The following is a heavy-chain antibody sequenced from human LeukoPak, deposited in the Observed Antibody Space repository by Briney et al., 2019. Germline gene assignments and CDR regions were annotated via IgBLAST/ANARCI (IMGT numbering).Heavy chain of an antibody. CDR1: GFTFSSHG. CDR2: ISPSADIT. CDR3: AKDDAWLQFND. Sequence: GGTLRLSCAASGFTFSSHGMNWVRQAPGKVLEWISGISPSADITYYADSVKGRFTISRDNSENTLYLHMNSLRAGDTAVYFCAKDDAWLQFNDWGQGTLVTVSS. D-gene: IGHD5-24*01. J-gene: IGHJ4*02. V-gene: IGHV3-23*01.